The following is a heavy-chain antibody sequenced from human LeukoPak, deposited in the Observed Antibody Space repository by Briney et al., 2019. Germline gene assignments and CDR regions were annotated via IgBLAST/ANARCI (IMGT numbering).Heavy chain of an antibody. CDR3: AKFSSGWTYFDY. CDR2: ISDSGGSA. Sequence: PGGSLRLSCAASGFTFKTYAMSWVRQAPGKGLEWVSIISDSGGSAYYADSVKGRFTVSRGNSKSTLYLQMNSLRAEDTAMYYCAKFSSGWTYFDYWGQGTLVTVSS. CDR1: GFTFKTYA. D-gene: IGHD6-19*01. J-gene: IGHJ4*02. V-gene: IGHV3-23*01.